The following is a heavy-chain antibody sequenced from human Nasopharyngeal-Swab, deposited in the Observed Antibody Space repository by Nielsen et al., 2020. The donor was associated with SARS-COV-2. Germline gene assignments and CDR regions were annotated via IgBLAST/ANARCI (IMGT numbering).Heavy chain of an antibody. CDR3: AKDYYDTLAGYYGPDF. Sequence: GGSLTLSCEASGFSFSSYGMHWVRQAPGKGLEWVTVISSDGSNKYYADSVKGRFTISRDNSKNTLYLLMSSLRAEDTAVYYCAKDYYDTLAGYYGPDFWGQGTLVTVSS. D-gene: IGHD3-9*01. J-gene: IGHJ4*02. V-gene: IGHV3-30*18. CDR1: GFSFSSYG. CDR2: ISSDGSNK.